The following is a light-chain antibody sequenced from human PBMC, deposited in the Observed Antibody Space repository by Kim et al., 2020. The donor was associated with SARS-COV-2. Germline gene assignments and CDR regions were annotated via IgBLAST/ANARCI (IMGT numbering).Light chain of an antibody. V-gene: IGKV1-27*01. CDR3: QKYDSAPWT. Sequence: SVADRVTITGRGRQNIANYLVWYKQKPGKVPKLLVYAASALKSGVPSRFSGRGSGTDFTLTIRNLQPEDVATYYCQKYDSAPWTFGQGTKVDIK. J-gene: IGKJ1*01. CDR2: AAS. CDR1: QNIANY.